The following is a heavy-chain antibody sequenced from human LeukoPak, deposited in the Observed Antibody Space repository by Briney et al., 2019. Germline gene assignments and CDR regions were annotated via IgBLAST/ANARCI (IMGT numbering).Heavy chain of an antibody. J-gene: IGHJ4*02. CDR1: GGSISSGSYY. CDR2: ISYSGST. D-gene: IGHD3-16*01. Sequence: SETLSLTCTVSGGSISSGSYYWGWIRQPPGKGLEWIGSISYSGSTYYNPSLKSRVSISEDTSKNQFSLRLSSVTAADTAAYYCAGTGGDYYFDYWGQGTLVTVSS. V-gene: IGHV4-39*01. CDR3: AGTGGDYYFDY.